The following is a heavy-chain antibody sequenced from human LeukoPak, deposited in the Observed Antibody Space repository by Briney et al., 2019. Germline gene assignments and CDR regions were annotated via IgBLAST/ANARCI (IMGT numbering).Heavy chain of an antibody. CDR2: ISIRGSLP. Sequence: PGGSLRLSCAASRFTFSSYEMSGGRRAPGKGVESVAYISIRGSLPSYADSVKAPSTIPRDTATYSLSLLMHRPRPDNTAVYYCARDKAPPFTYFGMVVWGHGTKVTVSS. J-gene: IGHJ6*02. CDR1: RFTFSSYE. CDR3: ARDKAPPFTYFGMVV. V-gene: IGHV3-48*03.